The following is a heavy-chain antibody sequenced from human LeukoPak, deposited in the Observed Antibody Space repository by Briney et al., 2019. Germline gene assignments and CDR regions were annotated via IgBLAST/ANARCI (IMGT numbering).Heavy chain of an antibody. Sequence: GGSLRLSCAASGFTFSSYWMHWVRQAPGKGLVWVSRINSDGSSTSYADSVKGRFTISRDNAKNSLYLQMDSLRVEDTAEYYCARDPYSGNYGAYYYYYMDVWGKGTTVTVSS. D-gene: IGHD1-26*01. J-gene: IGHJ6*03. V-gene: IGHV3-74*01. CDR2: INSDGSST. CDR3: ARDPYSGNYGAYYYYYMDV. CDR1: GFTFSSYW.